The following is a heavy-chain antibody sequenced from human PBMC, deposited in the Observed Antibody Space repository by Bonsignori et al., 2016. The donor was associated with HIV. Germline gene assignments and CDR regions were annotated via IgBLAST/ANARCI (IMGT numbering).Heavy chain of an antibody. CDR2: LDWDGVTI. CDR1: GFTFDDYA. D-gene: IGHD2-15*01. J-gene: IGHJ4*02. Sequence: GGSLRLSCAASGFTFDDYAMHWVRQVPGKGLEWVAGLDWDGVTIDYADSVKGRFTISRDNAKNSLYLQMSRLRVEDTAFYYCVKDICSSGGSCFIFDSWGQGTLVTVSS. CDR3: VKDICSSGGSCFIFDS. V-gene: IGHV3-9*01.